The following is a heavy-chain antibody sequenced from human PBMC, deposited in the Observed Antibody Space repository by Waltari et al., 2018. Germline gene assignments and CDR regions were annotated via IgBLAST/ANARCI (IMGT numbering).Heavy chain of an antibody. Sequence: EVQLVESGGGLVQPGGSLRLSCAASGFTFSSYWMSWVRQAPGKGLEWVANIKQDGSEKDYVDAVKGRFTISRDNGKNSLYLQMNSLRAEDTAVYYCARDSGYQLLIDYWGQGTLVTVSS. CDR1: GFTFSSYW. CDR2: IKQDGSEK. D-gene: IGHD2-2*01. J-gene: IGHJ4*02. V-gene: IGHV3-7*01. CDR3: ARDSGYQLLIDY.